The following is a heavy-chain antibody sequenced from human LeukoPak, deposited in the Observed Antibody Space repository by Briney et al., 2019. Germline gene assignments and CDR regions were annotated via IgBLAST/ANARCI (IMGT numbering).Heavy chain of an antibody. D-gene: IGHD6-13*01. J-gene: IGHJ4*02. CDR3: ARVKGSWYKDY. Sequence: GGSLILSCAASGFTFSDYYMSWIRQAPGKGLEWVSYISSGGSTIYYADSVKGRFTLSRDNAKNSPYLQMNSLRDEDTAVYYCARVKGSWYKDYWAQGTLVTVSS. V-gene: IGHV3-11*01. CDR2: ISSGGSTI. CDR1: GFTFSDYY.